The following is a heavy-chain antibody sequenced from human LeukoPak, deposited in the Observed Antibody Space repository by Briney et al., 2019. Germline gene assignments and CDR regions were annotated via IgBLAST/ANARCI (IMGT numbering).Heavy chain of an antibody. CDR3: ARDPAMIVVLSRSYFDY. J-gene: IGHJ4*02. Sequence: PGGSLRLSCAASGFTFSDYYMSWIRQAPGKGLEWVSYISSSGSTIYYADPVKGRFTISRDNAKNSLYLQMNSLRAEDTAVYYCARDPAMIVVLSRSYFDYWGQGTLVTVSS. CDR1: GFTFSDYY. D-gene: IGHD3-22*01. CDR2: ISSSGSTI. V-gene: IGHV3-11*04.